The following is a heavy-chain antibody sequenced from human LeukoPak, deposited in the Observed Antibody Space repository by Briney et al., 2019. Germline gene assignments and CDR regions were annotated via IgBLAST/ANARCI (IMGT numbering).Heavy chain of an antibody. J-gene: IGHJ4*02. V-gene: IGHV3-23*01. Sequence: GGTLRLSCAASGFTFSSYGMSWVRQAPGKGLEWVSAISGSGGSTYYADSVKGRFTISRDNSKNTLYLQVNSLRAEDTAVYYCASTAANPYYFDYWGQGTLVTVSS. CDR2: ISGSGGST. D-gene: IGHD2-2*01. CDR3: ASTAANPYYFDY. CDR1: GFTFSSYG.